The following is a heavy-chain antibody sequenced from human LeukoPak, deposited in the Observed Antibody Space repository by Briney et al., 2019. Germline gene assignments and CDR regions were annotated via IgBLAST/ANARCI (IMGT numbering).Heavy chain of an antibody. CDR3: ARGXSVDDFWSGSQYYFDX. J-gene: IGHJ4*02. CDR1: GYTFTSYD. Sequence: WASVKVSCKASGYTFTSYDINWVRQATGQGLEWMGWMNPNSGNTGYAQKFQGRVTITRNTSISTAYMELSSLRSEDTAVYYCARGXSVDDFWSGSQYYFDXWGQGTLVTXSS. CDR2: MNPNSGNT. D-gene: IGHD3-3*01. V-gene: IGHV1-8*03.